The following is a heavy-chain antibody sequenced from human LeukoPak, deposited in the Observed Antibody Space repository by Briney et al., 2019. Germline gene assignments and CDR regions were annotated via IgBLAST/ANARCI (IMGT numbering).Heavy chain of an antibody. CDR3: ARETYSSSLYFDY. J-gene: IGHJ4*02. Sequence: ASVKVSCKASGYTVTGYYMHWVQQAPGQGLEWMGRINPNSGGTNYAQKFQGRVTMTRDTSISTAYMELSRLRSDDTAVYYCARETYSSSLYFDYWGQGTLVTVSS. CDR1: GYTVTGYY. D-gene: IGHD6-13*01. CDR2: INPNSGGT. V-gene: IGHV1-2*06.